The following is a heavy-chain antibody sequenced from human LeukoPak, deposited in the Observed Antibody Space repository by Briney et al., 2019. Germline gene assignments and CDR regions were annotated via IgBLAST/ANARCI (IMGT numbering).Heavy chain of an antibody. Sequence: GSLRLSCAASGFTVSSNYMSWVRQPPGKGLEWIGEINHSGSTNYNPSLKSRVTISVDTSKNQFSLKLSSVTAADTAVYYCARVGSGSYLFNYWGQGTLVTVSS. CDR2: INHSGST. CDR3: ARVGSGSYLFNY. J-gene: IGHJ4*02. D-gene: IGHD1-26*01. V-gene: IGHV4-34*01. CDR1: GFTVSSNY.